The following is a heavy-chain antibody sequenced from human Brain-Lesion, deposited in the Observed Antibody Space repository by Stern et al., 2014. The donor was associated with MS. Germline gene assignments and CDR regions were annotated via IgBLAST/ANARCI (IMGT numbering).Heavy chain of an antibody. D-gene: IGHD3-10*01. CDR1: GFTFGNSW. Sequence: EVQLVESGGGLVQPGGSLRLSCAASGFTFGNSWMHWVRQAPGKGLGWVSRINRDGSTTTYADSVKGRFTISRDNAKNTLYLQMSSLRAEDSAVYYCTILSGPYDHWGQGTLVTVSS. CDR2: INRDGSTT. J-gene: IGHJ4*02. CDR3: TILSGPYDH. V-gene: IGHV3-74*02.